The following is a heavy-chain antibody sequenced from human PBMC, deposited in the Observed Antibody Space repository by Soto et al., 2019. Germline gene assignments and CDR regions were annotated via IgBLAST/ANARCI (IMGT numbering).Heavy chain of an antibody. D-gene: IGHD5-12*01. J-gene: IGHJ6*02. CDR2: ISSSSSTI. V-gene: IGHV3-48*01. CDR3: ARADSGYAHGYYYYGMDV. CDR1: GFTFSSYS. Sequence: GGSLRLSCAASGFTFSSYSMNWVRQAPGKGLEWVSYISSSSSTIYYADSVKGRFTISRDDAKNSLYLQMNSLRAEDTAVYYCARADSGYAHGYYYYGMDVWGQGTTVTVSS.